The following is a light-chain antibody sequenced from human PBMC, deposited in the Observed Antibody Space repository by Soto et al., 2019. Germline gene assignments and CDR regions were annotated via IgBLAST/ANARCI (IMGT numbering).Light chain of an antibody. CDR1: SSNIGAGFD. CDR3: QSYDISLNVL. J-gene: IGLJ2*01. Sequence: QSVLTQPPSVSGAPGQRVTISCTGSSSNIGAGFDVHWYQQLPGTAPKLLIYRNSNRPSGVPDRFSASKSGTSASLAITGLQAGDEADYYCQSYDISLNVLFGGGTKLIVL. V-gene: IGLV1-40*01. CDR2: RNS.